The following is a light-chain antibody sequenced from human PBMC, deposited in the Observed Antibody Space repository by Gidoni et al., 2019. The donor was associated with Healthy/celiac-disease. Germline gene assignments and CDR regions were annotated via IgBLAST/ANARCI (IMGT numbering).Light chain of an antibody. V-gene: IGKV1-5*03. CDR3: QQYNSYSHT. CDR1: QSISSW. CDR2: KAS. Sequence: DIQMTQSPSTLSASVGDRVTITCRASQSISSWLAWYQQKPGKAPKLLIYKASSLESGVPSRFSGSGSGTEFTLTISSLQPDDFATYYCQQYNSYSHTFXQGTKVEIK. J-gene: IGKJ1*01.